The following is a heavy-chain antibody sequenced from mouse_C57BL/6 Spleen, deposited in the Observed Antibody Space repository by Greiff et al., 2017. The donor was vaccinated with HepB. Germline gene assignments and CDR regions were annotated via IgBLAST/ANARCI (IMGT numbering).Heavy chain of an antibody. Sequence: LQESGAELVRPGTSVKVSCKASGYAFTNYLIEWVKQRPGQGLEWIGVINPGSGGTNYNEKFKGKATLTADKSSSTAYMQLSSLTSEDSAVYFCAGDYDGYWYFDVWGTGTTVTVSS. CDR3: AGDYDGYWYFDV. CDR2: INPGSGGT. D-gene: IGHD2-4*01. CDR1: GYAFTNYL. J-gene: IGHJ1*03. V-gene: IGHV1-54*01.